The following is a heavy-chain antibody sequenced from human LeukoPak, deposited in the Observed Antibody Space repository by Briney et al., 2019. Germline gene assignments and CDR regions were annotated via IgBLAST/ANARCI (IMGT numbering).Heavy chain of an antibody. CDR3: ARGGGVVAQQR. Sequence: GGSLRLSCAASGFTVISNYMSWVRQAPGKRLEWVSVIYSGGSTYYADSVKGRFTISRDNSKNTLYLQMNSLRAEDTAVYYCARGGGVVAQQRWGQGTLVTVSS. J-gene: IGHJ1*01. V-gene: IGHV3-66*01. CDR2: IYSGGST. CDR1: GFTVISNY. D-gene: IGHD3-22*01.